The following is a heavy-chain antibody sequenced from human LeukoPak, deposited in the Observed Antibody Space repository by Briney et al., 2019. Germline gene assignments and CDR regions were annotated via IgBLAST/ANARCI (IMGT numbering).Heavy chain of an antibody. Sequence: GGSLRLSCAASGFTFSKYAMFWVRQAPGKGLGFVSAISSHGSSTYYGNSLKGRFNISRDNSKNTLYLQMRSLRPEDTAVYYCARPLKEGGYYYGMDVWGQGTTVTVSS. J-gene: IGHJ6*02. V-gene: IGHV3-64*01. CDR2: ISSHGSST. D-gene: IGHD3-16*01. CDR1: GFTFSKYA. CDR3: ARPLKEGGYYYGMDV.